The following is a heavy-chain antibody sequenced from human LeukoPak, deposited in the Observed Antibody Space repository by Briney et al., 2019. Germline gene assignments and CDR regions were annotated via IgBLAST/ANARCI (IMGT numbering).Heavy chain of an antibody. J-gene: IGHJ4*02. D-gene: IGHD3/OR15-3a*01. CDR2: TYYSGST. CDR1: GGSFSGYY. V-gene: IGHV4-59*01. CDR3: ARDGTGTIDY. Sequence: PSETLSLTCAVYGGSFSGYYWSWIRQPPGKGLEWIGYTYYSGSTNYNPSLKSRVTISVDTSKNQFSLKLSSVTAADTAVYYCARDGTGTIDYWGQGTLVTVSS.